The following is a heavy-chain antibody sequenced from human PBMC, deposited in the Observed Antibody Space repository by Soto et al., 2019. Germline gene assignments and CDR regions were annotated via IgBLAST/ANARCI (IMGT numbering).Heavy chain of an antibody. V-gene: IGHV3-30-3*01. Sequence: GGSLRLSCAASGFTFSSYAMHWVRQAPGKGLEWVAVISYDGSNKYYADSVKGRFTISRDNSKNTLYLQMNSLRAEDTAVYYCARDRVTIFGVAVYYYYGMDVWGQGTTVTVSS. CDR2: ISYDGSNK. J-gene: IGHJ6*02. CDR1: GFTFSSYA. D-gene: IGHD3-3*01. CDR3: ARDRVTIFGVAVYYYYGMDV.